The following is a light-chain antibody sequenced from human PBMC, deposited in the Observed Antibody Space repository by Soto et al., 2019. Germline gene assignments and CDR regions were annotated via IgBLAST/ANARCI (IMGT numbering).Light chain of an antibody. CDR2: GAS. CDR3: QQYNNWPRT. V-gene: IGKV3-15*01. J-gene: IGKJ1*01. CDR1: QNVNSN. Sequence: ERVMTQSPATLSVSPGERATLSCRASQNVNSNLAWYQQRPGQAPRLLIYGASSRATGIPARFTGSGSGTEFTLTISSLQSEDFAVYYWQQYNNWPRTFGQGTKVEVK.